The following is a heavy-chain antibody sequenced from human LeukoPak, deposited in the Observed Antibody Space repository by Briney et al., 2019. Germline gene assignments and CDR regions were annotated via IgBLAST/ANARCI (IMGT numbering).Heavy chain of an antibody. D-gene: IGHD3-9*01. V-gene: IGHV3-30*04. Sequence: PGGSLRLSCAASGFIFSTYAMHWVRQAPGKGLEWVAVISSDESNKYYTDSVKGRFTISRDNSKNTLYLQMNSLRAEDTAVYYCAKATYDWFRFDYWGQGTLVTVSS. CDR3: AKATYDWFRFDY. J-gene: IGHJ4*02. CDR1: GFIFSTYA. CDR2: ISSDESNK.